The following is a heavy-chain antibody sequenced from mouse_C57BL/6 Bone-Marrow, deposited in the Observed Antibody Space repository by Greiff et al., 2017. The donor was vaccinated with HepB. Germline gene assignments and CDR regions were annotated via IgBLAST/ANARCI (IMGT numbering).Heavy chain of an antibody. D-gene: IGHD1-1*01. V-gene: IGHV5-15*01. J-gene: IGHJ4*01. CDR1: GFTFSDYG. CDR3: AREYGSKDYYAIDY. CDR2: ISNLAYSI. Sequence: EVMLVESGGGLVQPGGSLKLSCAASGFTFSDYGMAWVRQAPRKGPEWVAFISNLAYSIYYADTVTGGFTISRENAKNTLYLEMSSLRSEDTAMYYCAREYGSKDYYAIDYWGQGTSVTVSS.